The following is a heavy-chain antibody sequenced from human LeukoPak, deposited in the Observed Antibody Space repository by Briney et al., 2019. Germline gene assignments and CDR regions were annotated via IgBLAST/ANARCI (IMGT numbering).Heavy chain of an antibody. Sequence: GGSLRLSCAASGFTFMSYWMHWVRQAPGKGLVWVSHISSDGSSTSYADSVKGRFTISRDNAKNTLYLQMNSLRAEDTAVYYCARTATDAFDLWGLGTMVTVSS. D-gene: IGHD2-21*02. CDR1: GFTFMSYW. CDR3: ARTATDAFDL. J-gene: IGHJ3*01. CDR2: ISSDGSST. V-gene: IGHV3-74*01.